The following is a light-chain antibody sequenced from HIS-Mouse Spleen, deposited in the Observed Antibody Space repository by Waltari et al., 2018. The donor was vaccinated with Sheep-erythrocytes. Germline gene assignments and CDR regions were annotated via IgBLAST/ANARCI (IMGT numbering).Light chain of an antibody. CDR1: QSVSSY. Sequence: EIVLTQSPATLSLSPGERATLSCRASQSVSSYLAWYQQKPCQAPSLLIYDASNMATGIPARFSGSGSGTDFTLTISSLEPEDFAVYYCQQRSNWYTFGQGTKLEIK. J-gene: IGKJ2*01. CDR2: DAS. CDR3: QQRSNWYT. V-gene: IGKV3-11*01.